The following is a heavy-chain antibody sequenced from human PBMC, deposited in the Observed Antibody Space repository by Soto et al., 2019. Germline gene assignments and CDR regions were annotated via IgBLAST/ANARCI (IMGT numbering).Heavy chain of an antibody. Sequence: GGSLRLSCAASGFTFSSYAMSWARQAPGKGLEWVSAISGSGGSTYYADSVKGRFTISRDNSKNTLYLQMNSLRAEDTAVYYCAKDPYSYDYVWGSYRYTPYWGQGTLVTVSS. V-gene: IGHV3-23*01. J-gene: IGHJ4*02. D-gene: IGHD3-16*02. CDR3: AKDPYSYDYVWGSYRYTPY. CDR1: GFTFSSYA. CDR2: ISGSGGST.